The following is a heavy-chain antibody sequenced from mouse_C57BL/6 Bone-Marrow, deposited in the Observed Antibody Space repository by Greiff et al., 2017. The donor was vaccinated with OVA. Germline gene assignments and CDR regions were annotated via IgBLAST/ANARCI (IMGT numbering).Heavy chain of an antibody. CDR1: GYTFTSYW. J-gene: IGHJ4*01. CDR3: AIVAYAMGY. V-gene: IGHV1-64*01. Sequence: QVQLQQPGDGLVKPGASLKLSCKASGYTFTSYWMHWVKQTPGQGLEWIGKIHPNSGSTNYNEKFKGTTTMTGDKTTSTAYMQLSSLTSEDSAVYYCAIVAYAMGYWGQGTSVTVSS. D-gene: IGHD1-3*01. CDR2: IHPNSGST.